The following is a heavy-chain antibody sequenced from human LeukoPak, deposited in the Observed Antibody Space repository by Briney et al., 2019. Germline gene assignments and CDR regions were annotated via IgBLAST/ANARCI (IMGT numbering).Heavy chain of an antibody. CDR1: GFIFSSFG. CDR2: ISGSGGST. CDR3: AELGITMIGGV. V-gene: IGHV3-23*01. D-gene: IGHD3-10*02. J-gene: IGHJ6*04. Sequence: GGSLRLSCAASGFIFSSFGMSWVRQAPGKGLEWVSCISGSGGSTYYADSVKGRFTISRDNAKNSLYLQMNSLRAEDTAVYYCAELGITMIGGVWGKGTTVTISS.